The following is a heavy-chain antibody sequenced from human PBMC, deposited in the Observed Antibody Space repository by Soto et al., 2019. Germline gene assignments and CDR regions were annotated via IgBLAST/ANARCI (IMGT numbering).Heavy chain of an antibody. J-gene: IGHJ5*02. Sequence: EASVKVSCKASGYTFTSYGISWVRQAPGQGLEWMGWISAYNGNTNYTQKLQGRVTMTTDTSTSTAYMELRSLRSDDTAVYYCAKTQGFGDVNWFDPWGQGTLVTVSS. D-gene: IGHD3-10*01. V-gene: IGHV1-18*01. CDR3: AKTQGFGDVNWFDP. CDR2: ISAYNGNT. CDR1: GYTFTSYG.